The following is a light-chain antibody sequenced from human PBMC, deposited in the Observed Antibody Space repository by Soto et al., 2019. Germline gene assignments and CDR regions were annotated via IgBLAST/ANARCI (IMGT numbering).Light chain of an antibody. CDR2: AAS. CDR3: QQSYSSPPT. V-gene: IGKV1-39*01. Sequence: DIQMPQSPSTMSASVGDRVTITCRASQGIRNDLGWYQQKPGKAPKLLIFAASSLQSGVPSRFSGSRSGPDFTLTISSLQPEDFATYYCQQSYSSPPTFGQGTKVDIK. CDR1: QGIRND. J-gene: IGKJ1*01.